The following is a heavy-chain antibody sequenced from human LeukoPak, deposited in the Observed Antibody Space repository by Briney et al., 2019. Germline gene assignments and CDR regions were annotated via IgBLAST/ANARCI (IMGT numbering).Heavy chain of an antibody. J-gene: IGHJ4*02. V-gene: IGHV3-23*01. D-gene: IGHD6-13*01. CDR1: GFTFSSYG. CDR3: AKDTGYSIRYYFDY. CDR2: ISGSGGST. Sequence: PGGSLRLSCAASGFTFSSYGMSWVRQAPGKGLEWVSAISGSGGSTYYADSVKGRFTISRDNSKNTLYLQMNSLRAEDTAVYYCAKDTGYSIRYYFDYWGQGTLVTVSS.